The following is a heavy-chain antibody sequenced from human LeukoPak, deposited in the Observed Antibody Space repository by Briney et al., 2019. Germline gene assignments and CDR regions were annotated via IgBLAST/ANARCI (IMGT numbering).Heavy chain of an antibody. CDR1: GFSFNNFG. CDR3: AKGAYGDYGDY. J-gene: IGHJ4*02. V-gene: IGHV3-23*01. Sequence: GGSLRLSCVASGFSFNNFGMSWVRQAPGKGLEWVSSISGTGGSTHYADSVKGRFTISRDNSKNTLYLQMNSLRAEDTAVYYCAKGAYGDYGDYWGQGTLVTVSS. CDR2: ISGTGGST. D-gene: IGHD4-17*01.